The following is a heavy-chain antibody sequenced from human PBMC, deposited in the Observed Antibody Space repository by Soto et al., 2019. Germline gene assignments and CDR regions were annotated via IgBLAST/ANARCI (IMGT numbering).Heavy chain of an antibody. CDR3: ATNRDCRSVNCYRDFDK. CDR2: ISNDGGSE. D-gene: IGHD2-2*02. V-gene: IGHV3-30*03. J-gene: IGHJ4*02. CDR1: GFAFSSYA. Sequence: QVQLVESGGGVVQPGRSLRLSCEASGFAFSSYAMHWVRQAPGKGLEWVAVISNDGGSEYFAESVKGRFTISRDNFKNTLFLQINSLRPEDTADYYYATNRDCRSVNCYRDFDKWGQGTLVTVSS.